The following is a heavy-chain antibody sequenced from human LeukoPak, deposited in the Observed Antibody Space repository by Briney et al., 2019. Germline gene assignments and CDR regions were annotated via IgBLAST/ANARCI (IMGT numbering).Heavy chain of an antibody. CDR1: GFTFSSYS. CDR3: AKDGTAKKASYYYYYYMDV. Sequence: GGSLRLSCAASGFTFSSYSMNWVRQAPGKGLEWVSYISSSSSTIYYADSVKGRFTISRDNAKSSLYLQMNSLRAEDTAVYYCAKDGTAKKASYYYYYYMDVWGKGTTVTVSS. D-gene: IGHD2-21*02. CDR2: ISSSSSTI. J-gene: IGHJ6*03. V-gene: IGHV3-48*01.